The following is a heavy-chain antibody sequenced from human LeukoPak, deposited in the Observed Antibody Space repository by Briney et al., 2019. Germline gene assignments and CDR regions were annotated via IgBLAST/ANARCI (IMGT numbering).Heavy chain of an antibody. V-gene: IGHV4-59*08. CDR2: IHYSGST. CDR1: GGSISGYY. J-gene: IGHJ4*02. CDR3: ARQAHCTSDLCYPFDY. D-gene: IGHD2-8*01. Sequence: SETLSLTCTVSGGSISGYYWSWIRQPPGKGLGWIGYIHYSGSTNYNPSLKSRVTISADATKNQFSLKLSSVTAADTAVYYCARQAHCTSDLCYPFDYWGQGTLVTVSS.